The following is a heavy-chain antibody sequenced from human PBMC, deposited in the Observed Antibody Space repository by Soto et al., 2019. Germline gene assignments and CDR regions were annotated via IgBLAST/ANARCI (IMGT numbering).Heavy chain of an antibody. CDR3: AGGGVRGVVTRTRDYYGMDV. Sequence: GESLKISCKGSGYNFTNYWIGWVLQIPWKGLESMGIIYPGDSDTRYSPSFQGQVTISADKSISTAYLQWSSLKASDTAMYYCAGGGVRGVVTRTRDYYGMDVWGQGTTVTVSS. V-gene: IGHV5-51*01. CDR2: IYPGDSDT. J-gene: IGHJ6*02. D-gene: IGHD3-10*01. CDR1: GYNFTNYW.